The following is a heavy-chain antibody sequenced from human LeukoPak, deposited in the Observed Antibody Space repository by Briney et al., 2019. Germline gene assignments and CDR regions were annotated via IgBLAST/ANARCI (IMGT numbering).Heavy chain of an antibody. CDR3: ARGGREQLWLLFDY. CDR1: GFTFSNYA. D-gene: IGHD5-18*01. CDR2: ISGTGGST. V-gene: IGHV3-64D*09. J-gene: IGHJ4*02. Sequence: PGGSLRLSCSASGFTFSNYAMHWVRQAPGKGLEYVSAISGTGGSTYYADSVKGRFTISRDNSKNTLFLQMSSLRPEDTAVYYCARGGREQLWLLFDYWGQGTLVPVSS.